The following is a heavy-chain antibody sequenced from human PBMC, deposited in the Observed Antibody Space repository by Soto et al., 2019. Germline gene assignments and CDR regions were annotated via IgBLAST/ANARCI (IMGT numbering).Heavy chain of an antibody. CDR1: GGTFSSYA. CDR2: IIPIFGTA. D-gene: IGHD5-12*01. V-gene: IGHV1-69*01. CDR3: ARAWLPLHAFDS. J-gene: IGHJ3*02. Sequence: QVHLVQSGAEVKKPGSSVKVSCKASGGTFSSYAVSWVRQAPGQGLEWMGGIIPIFGTANYAQKFHGRVTINADESTSTAYMELSSLRSEDTAVYYCARAWLPLHAFDSWGQGTMVTVSS.